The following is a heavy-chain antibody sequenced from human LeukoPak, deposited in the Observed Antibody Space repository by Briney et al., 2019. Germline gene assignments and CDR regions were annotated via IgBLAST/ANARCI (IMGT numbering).Heavy chain of an antibody. CDR3: ARGFVFLDF. J-gene: IGHJ4*02. V-gene: IGHV4-31*03. Sequence: SETPSLTCTVSGGSIGSGGYYWTWIRQHPGKGLEWIGYIYYSGLTYYNPSLKSRITISVDASKNQFSLKLTSVTAADTAVYFCARGFVFLDFWGQGTLVTVSS. CDR1: GGSIGSGGYY. CDR2: IYYSGLT. D-gene: IGHD3-10*01.